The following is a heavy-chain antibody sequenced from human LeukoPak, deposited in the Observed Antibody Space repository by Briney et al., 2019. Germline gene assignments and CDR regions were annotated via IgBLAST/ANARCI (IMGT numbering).Heavy chain of an antibody. V-gene: IGHV3-7*01. J-gene: IGHJ4*02. D-gene: IGHD3-9*01. CDR3: ARAGMTGAPDY. CDR2: IKQDGIET. Sequence: GGSLRLSCEVSGFTFSNYWMSWVRQAPGKGLEWVANIKQDGIETYYVDSVKGRFTLSRDNARNSLFLQMNYVGVDDTAVYYCARAGMTGAPDYWGQGTLVTVSS. CDR1: GFTFSNYW.